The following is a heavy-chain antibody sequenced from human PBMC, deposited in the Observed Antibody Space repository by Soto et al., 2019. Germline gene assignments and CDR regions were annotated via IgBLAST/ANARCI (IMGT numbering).Heavy chain of an antibody. CDR1: GYTFTSYD. Sequence: ASVKVYCKASGYTFTSYDINWVRQATGQGLEWMGRMNPNSGNTGYAQKYQGRVTMTRNTSISTAYMELSSLRSEDTAVYYCARGLRYCSSTSCQPLLVDWGQGTLVTVSS. CDR2: MNPNSGNT. D-gene: IGHD2-2*01. CDR3: ARGLRYCSSTSCQPLLVD. V-gene: IGHV1-8*01. J-gene: IGHJ4*02.